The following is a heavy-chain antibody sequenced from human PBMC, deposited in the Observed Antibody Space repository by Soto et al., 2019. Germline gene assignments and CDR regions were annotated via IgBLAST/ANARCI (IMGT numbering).Heavy chain of an antibody. V-gene: IGHV3-23*01. J-gene: IGHJ4*02. D-gene: IGHD2-21*01. CDR2: ISGSGGRT. Sequence: SGGSLRLSCEASGFTFSNYGMTWVRLAPGKGLEWVSTISGSGGRTFYADPVKGRFTISRDNSKNTLYLQMNSLRAEDTAVYYCAKEMIASTLADFFDYWGQGTLVTVSS. CDR3: AKEMIASTLADFFDY. CDR1: GFTFSNYG.